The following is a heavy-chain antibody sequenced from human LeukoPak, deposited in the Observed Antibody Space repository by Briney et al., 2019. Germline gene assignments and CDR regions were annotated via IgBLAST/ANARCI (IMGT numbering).Heavy chain of an antibody. CDR3: ARLYSSTWYAYMDV. CDR2: ISYSGTT. V-gene: IGHV4-39*01. J-gene: IGHJ6*03. CDR1: GGSIGSSSYY. D-gene: IGHD6-13*01. Sequence: SETLSLTCTVSGGSIGSSSYYWGWIRQPPGKGLDWIGSISYSGTTYYNPSLKSRVTISVDTSKNQFSLKLSSVTAADTAVYYCARLYSSTWYAYMDVWGKGTTVTVSS.